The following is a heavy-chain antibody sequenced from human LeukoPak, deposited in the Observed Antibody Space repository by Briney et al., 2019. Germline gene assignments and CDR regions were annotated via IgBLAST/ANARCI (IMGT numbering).Heavy chain of an antibody. D-gene: IGHD3-16*02. V-gene: IGHV1-69*05. CDR1: GGTFSSYA. Sequence: SVKVSCKASGGTFSSYAISWVRQAPGQGLEWMGRIIPIFGTANYAQKFQGRVTITTDESTSTAYMELSSLRSEDTAVYYCAREANYYDHVWGSYRYDYWGQGTLVTVSS. J-gene: IGHJ4*02. CDR2: IIPIFGTA. CDR3: AREANYYDHVWGSYRYDY.